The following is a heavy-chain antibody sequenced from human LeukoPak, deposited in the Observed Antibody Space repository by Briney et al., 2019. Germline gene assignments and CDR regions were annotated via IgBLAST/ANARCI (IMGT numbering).Heavy chain of an antibody. J-gene: IGHJ4*02. Sequence: GGSLRLSCTAAGFTFSTFHMHWVRQAPGKGLEWVSYINYHSQPTYYADSVKGRFTISRDNSKNTLYLQMNSLRAEDTAVYYCAKTARSIAVAGTVDYWGQGTLVTVSS. CDR1: GFTFSTFH. CDR2: INYHSQPT. V-gene: IGHV3-23*01. D-gene: IGHD6-19*01. CDR3: AKTARSIAVAGTVDY.